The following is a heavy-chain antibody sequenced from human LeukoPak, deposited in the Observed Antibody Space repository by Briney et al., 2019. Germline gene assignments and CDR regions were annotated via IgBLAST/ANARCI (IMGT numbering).Heavy chain of an antibody. V-gene: IGHV1-2*04. Sequence: ASVKVSCKASGYTFTGYYMHWVRQAPGQGLEWMGWINPNSGGTNYAQKFQGWVTITRDTSISTAYMELSRLRSDDTAVYYCARDRYCSGGSCYLDYWGQGTLVTVSS. CDR2: INPNSGGT. D-gene: IGHD2-15*01. CDR1: GYTFTGYY. CDR3: ARDRYCSGGSCYLDY. J-gene: IGHJ4*02.